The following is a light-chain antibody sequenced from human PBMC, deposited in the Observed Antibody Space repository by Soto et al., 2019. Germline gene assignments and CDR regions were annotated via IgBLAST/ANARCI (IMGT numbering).Light chain of an antibody. CDR2: DAS. CDR3: QQYGSSPPT. V-gene: IGKV3-20*01. CDR1: QSISRY. Sequence: IILTQSPGTLSLSPGVRTNLSCRASQSISRYLAWYQQKPGQAPRLLIYDASSRATGVPDRFSGSGSGTDFTLTINRLQPEDFALYYCQQYGSSPPTFGHGTKVDI. J-gene: IGKJ1*01.